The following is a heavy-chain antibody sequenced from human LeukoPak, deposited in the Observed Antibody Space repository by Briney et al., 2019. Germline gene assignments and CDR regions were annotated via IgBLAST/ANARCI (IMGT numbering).Heavy chain of an antibody. Sequence: ASVKVSCKASGYTFTSYDINWVRQATGQGLEWMGWMNPNSGNTGYAQKFQGRVTMTRNTSISAAYMELSSLRSEDTAVYYCARGEVGYCSSTSCYVYWGQGTLVTVSS. CDR1: GYTFTSYD. D-gene: IGHD2-2*03. V-gene: IGHV1-8*01. J-gene: IGHJ4*02. CDR3: ARGEVGYCSSTSCYVY. CDR2: MNPNSGNT.